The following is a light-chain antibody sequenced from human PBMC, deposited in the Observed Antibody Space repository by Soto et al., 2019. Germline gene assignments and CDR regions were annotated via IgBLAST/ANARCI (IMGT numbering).Light chain of an antibody. CDR2: DDS. CDR1: SSDVGGYNY. V-gene: IGLV2-14*01. CDR3: SSYTSSSTQV. Sequence: QSVLTQPASVSGSPGQSITISCTGTSSDVGGYNYVSWYQQHPGKAPKLMIYDDSNRPSGVSNRFSGSKSGNTASLTISGLQAEDEADYYCSSYTSSSTQVFGTGTKVTVL. J-gene: IGLJ1*01.